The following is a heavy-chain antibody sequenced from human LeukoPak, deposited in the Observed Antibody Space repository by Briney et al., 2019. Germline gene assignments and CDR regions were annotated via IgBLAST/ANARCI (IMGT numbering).Heavy chain of an antibody. D-gene: IGHD4-17*01. CDR2: ITVYNGNT. Sequence: ASVKVSCKASGYTFTSYPISWVRQAPGQGLEWMGWITVYNGNTNYAQNLQGRVTMTTDTSTSTAYMELRSLRSDDTAVYYCAREGYGDYARYYFDYWGQGTLVTVSS. CDR3: AREGYGDYARYYFDY. V-gene: IGHV1-18*01. J-gene: IGHJ4*02. CDR1: GYTFTSYP.